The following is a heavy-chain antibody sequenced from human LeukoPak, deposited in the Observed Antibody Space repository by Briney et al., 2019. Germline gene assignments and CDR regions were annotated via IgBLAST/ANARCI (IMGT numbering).Heavy chain of an antibody. CDR2: INSDGSST. Sequence: GGSLRLSCAASGFTVSSYWMHWVRQAPGQGLVWVSRINSDGSSTSYADSVKGRFTISRDNSKNTLYLQMNGLRAEDTAVYYCAREVCSGGSCYSDYWGQGTLVTVSS. CDR1: GFTVSSYW. V-gene: IGHV3-74*01. CDR3: AREVCSGGSCYSDY. J-gene: IGHJ4*02. D-gene: IGHD2-15*01.